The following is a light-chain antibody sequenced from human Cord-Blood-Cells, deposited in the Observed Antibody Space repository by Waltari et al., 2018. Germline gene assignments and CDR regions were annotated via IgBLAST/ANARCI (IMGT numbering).Light chain of an antibody. Sequence: QSALTQPAPVSGSPGQSITISCTGTSSYVGGYNYVSWYQQHPGNAPKLMIYDLSNRPSVVSNRFSGSKSGNTASLTISGLQAEDEADYYCSSYTSSSTLYVFGTGTKVTVL. CDR1: SSYVGGYNY. V-gene: IGLV2-14*01. CDR3: SSYTSSSTLYV. CDR2: DLS. J-gene: IGLJ1*01.